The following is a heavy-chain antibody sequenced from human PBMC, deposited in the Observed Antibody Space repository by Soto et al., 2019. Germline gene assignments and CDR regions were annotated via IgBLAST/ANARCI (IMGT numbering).Heavy chain of an antibody. Sequence: QVQLVESGGGVVQPGRSLRLSCAASGFTFSSYGMHWVRRAPGKGLEWVAVISYDGSNKYYADSVKGRFTISRDNSKNTLYLQMNSLRAEDTAVYYCAKNYYGMDVWGQGTTVTVSS. CDR1: GFTFSSYG. CDR2: ISYDGSNK. J-gene: IGHJ6*02. V-gene: IGHV3-30*18. CDR3: AKNYYGMDV.